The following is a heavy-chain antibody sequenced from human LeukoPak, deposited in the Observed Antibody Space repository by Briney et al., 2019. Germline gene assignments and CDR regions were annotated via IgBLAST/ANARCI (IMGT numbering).Heavy chain of an antibody. V-gene: IGHV3-7*01. D-gene: IGHD5-12*01. CDR3: ARRGYSGYQPFDY. Sequence: GGSLRPSCAASGFTFSSYWMSWVRQAPGKGLEWVANIKQDGSEKYYVDSVKGRFTISRDNAKNSLYLQMNSLRAEDTAVYYCARRGYSGYQPFDYWGQGTLVTVSS. CDR1: GFTFSSYW. CDR2: IKQDGSEK. J-gene: IGHJ4*02.